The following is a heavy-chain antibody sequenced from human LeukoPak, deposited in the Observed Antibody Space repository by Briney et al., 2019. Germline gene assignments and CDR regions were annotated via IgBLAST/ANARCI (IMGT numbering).Heavy chain of an antibody. J-gene: IGHJ6*02. D-gene: IGHD3-3*01. CDR2: IKQDGSEK. V-gene: IGHV3-7*01. CDR1: GFTFSSYW. CDR3: AREEHYDFWSGYYYYYGMDV. Sequence: GSLRLSCAASGFTFSSYWMSWVRQAPGKGLEWVANIKQDGSEKYYVDSVKGRFTISRDNAKNSLYLQMNSLRAEDTAVYYCAREEHYDFWSGYYYYYGMDVWGQGTTVTVSS.